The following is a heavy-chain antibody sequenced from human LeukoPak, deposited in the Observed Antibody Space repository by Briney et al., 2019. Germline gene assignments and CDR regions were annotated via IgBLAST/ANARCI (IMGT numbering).Heavy chain of an antibody. Sequence: PETLSLTCAVYGGSFSGYYWSWIRQPPGKGLEWIGEINHSGSTNYNPSLKSRVTISVDASKNQFSLKLSSVTAADTAVYYCARARSGYSYGHGGRIYFDYWGQGTLVTVSS. CDR2: INHSGST. D-gene: IGHD5-18*01. CDR3: ARARSGYSYGHGGRIYFDY. J-gene: IGHJ4*02. V-gene: IGHV4-34*01. CDR1: GGSFSGYY.